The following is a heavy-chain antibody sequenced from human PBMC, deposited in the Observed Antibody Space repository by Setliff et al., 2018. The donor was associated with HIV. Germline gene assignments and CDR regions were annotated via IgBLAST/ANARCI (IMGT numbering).Heavy chain of an antibody. CDR1: GGSISSGGYY. V-gene: IGHV3-7*03. J-gene: IGHJ3*02. D-gene: IGHD6-13*01. Sequence: ETLSLTCTVSGGSISSGGYYWNWIRQHPGKGLEWVANIKQDGSEKYYVGSVKGRFTISRDNAKNSLYLQMNSRRAEDTAVYYCARDLVWPYSSRWYDAFDIWGQGTMVTVSS. CDR3: ARDLVWPYSSRWYDAFDI. CDR2: IKQDGSEK.